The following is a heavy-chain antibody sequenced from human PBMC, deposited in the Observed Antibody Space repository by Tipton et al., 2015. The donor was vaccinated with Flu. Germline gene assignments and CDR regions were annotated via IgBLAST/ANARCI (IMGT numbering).Heavy chain of an antibody. CDR1: GHSISSAYY. CDR2: IYNSQYT. J-gene: IGHJ4*02. D-gene: IGHD2-2*01. CDR3: ARDPSLGMPDYFDS. V-gene: IGHV4-38-2*02. Sequence: GLVKPSETLSLTCIVSGHSISSAYYWAWIRQPPGKGLEWMGYIYNSQYTKYNPSLKGRVTISMGTSKNQFSLHLESVTAADTAVYYCARDPSLGMPDYFDSWGQGILVTASS.